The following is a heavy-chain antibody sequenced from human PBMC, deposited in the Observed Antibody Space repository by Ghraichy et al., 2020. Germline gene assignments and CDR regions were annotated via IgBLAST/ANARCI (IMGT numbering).Heavy chain of an antibody. CDR1: GGSISSYY. V-gene: IGHV4-59*01. D-gene: IGHD5-24*01. J-gene: IGHJ5*02. CDR2: IYYSGST. Sequence: SETLSLTCTVSGGSISSYYWSWIRQPPGKGLEWIGYIYYSGSTNYNPSLKSRVTISVDTSKNQFSLKLSSVTAADTAVYYCARVRNEEMATILGNCWFDPWGQGTLVTVSS. CDR3: ARVRNEEMATILGNCWFDP.